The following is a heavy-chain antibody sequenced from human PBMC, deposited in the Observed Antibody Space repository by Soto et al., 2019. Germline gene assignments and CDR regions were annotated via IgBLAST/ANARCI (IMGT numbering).Heavy chain of an antibody. Sequence: SETLSLTCTVSGGSISSGDYYWSWIRQPPGKGLEWIGYIYYSGTTYYNPSLKSRVTISVDRSKNQFSLKLSSVTAADTAVYYCARHFSVDYFDYWGQGAPVTVSS. CDR3: ARHFSVDYFDY. J-gene: IGHJ4*02. V-gene: IGHV4-30-4*01. CDR2: IYYSGTT. CDR1: GGSISSGDYY.